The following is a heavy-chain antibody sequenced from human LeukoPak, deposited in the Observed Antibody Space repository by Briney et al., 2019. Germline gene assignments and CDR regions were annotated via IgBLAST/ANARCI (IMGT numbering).Heavy chain of an antibody. CDR3: AKGRYYYYGMDV. J-gene: IGHJ6*02. V-gene: IGHV3-9*01. Sequence: GGSLRLSCAASGFTFDDYAMHWVRKAPGKGLVGVSGISWNSGSIGYADSVKGRFTISRDNAKNSLYLQTNSLRAEDTAWYYCAKGRYYYYGMDVWGQGTTVTVSS. CDR1: GFTFDDYA. CDR2: ISWNSGSI.